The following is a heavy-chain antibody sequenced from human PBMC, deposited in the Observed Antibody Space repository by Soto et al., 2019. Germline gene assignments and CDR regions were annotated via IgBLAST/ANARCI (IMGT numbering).Heavy chain of an antibody. J-gene: IGHJ4*02. V-gene: IGHV3-9*01. Sequence: GGSLRLSCAASGFTFSSYWMSWVRQAPGKGLEWVSGISWNSGSIGYADSVKGRFTISRDNAKNSLYLQMNSLRAEDTALYYCAKDKEEYYYGSGAFDYWGQGTLVTVSS. CDR2: ISWNSGSI. CDR1: GFTFSSYW. CDR3: AKDKEEYYYGSGAFDY. D-gene: IGHD3-10*01.